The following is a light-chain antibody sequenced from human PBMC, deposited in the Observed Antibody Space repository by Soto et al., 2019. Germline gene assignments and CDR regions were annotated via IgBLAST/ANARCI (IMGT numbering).Light chain of an antibody. CDR3: QEYHSYSWT. CDR1: QSINKW. Sequence: DIQMTQSPSTLSASVGDRVTITCRASQSINKWLAWYQQRPGKAPKLLIYEASNLQSGVPSRFSGSASGTEFTLTISSLQPDDFGTYYCQEYHSYSWTFGQGTKVDIK. V-gene: IGKV1-5*03. CDR2: EAS. J-gene: IGKJ1*01.